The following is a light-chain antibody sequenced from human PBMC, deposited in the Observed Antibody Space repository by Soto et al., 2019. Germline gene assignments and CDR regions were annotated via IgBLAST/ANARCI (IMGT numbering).Light chain of an antibody. V-gene: IGKV1-5*01. Sequence: DIQMTQSPSTLSASVGDTVTITCRASQSVSRWFHWYQQKPGKAPRLLIYEASNLESGVSSRFSGSGSGTEFILTIISLQPSDSATYYCQQCNIKVWTFGQGTKLEI. CDR3: QQCNIKVWT. CDR1: QSVSRW. CDR2: EAS. J-gene: IGKJ1*01.